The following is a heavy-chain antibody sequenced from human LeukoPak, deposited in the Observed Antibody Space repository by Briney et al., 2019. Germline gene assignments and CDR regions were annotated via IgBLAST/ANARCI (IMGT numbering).Heavy chain of an antibody. CDR1: GGSISSYY. J-gene: IGHJ4*02. CDR2: IYYSGST. CDR3: ARRSHTYDSSGYYYPTFDY. V-gene: IGHV4-59*01. D-gene: IGHD3-22*01. Sequence: SETLSLTCTVSGGSISSYYWSWIRQPPGKGLEWIGYIYYSGSTNYNPSLTSRVTISVDTSKNQFSLKLSSVTAADTAVYYCARRSHTYDSSGYYYPTFDYWGQGTLVTVSS.